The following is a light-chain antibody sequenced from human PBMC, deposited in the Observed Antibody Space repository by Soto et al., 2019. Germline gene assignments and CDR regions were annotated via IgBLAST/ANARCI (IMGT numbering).Light chain of an antibody. Sequence: IVLTQSPGTLSLSPGERATLSCRASQSVSNNYLAWYQQKPGQAPRLLIYGASHRATGIPDRFSGSGSGTDFTLTSSRLQPEAFALYYSQQYGSSATFGQGTNVDSK. V-gene: IGKV3-20*01. CDR2: GAS. CDR3: QQYGSSAT. CDR1: QSVSNNY. J-gene: IGKJ1*01.